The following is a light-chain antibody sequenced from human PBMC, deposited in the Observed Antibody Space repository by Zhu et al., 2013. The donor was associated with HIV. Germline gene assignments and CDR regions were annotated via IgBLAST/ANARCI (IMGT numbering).Light chain of an antibody. CDR1: QSVTSNY. CDR3: QQYGSLIT. J-gene: IGKJ5*01. CDR2: GAS. Sequence: EIVLTQSPGTLSLSPGERATLSCRASQSVTSNYLAWYQQKPGRAPRLLIYGASSRATGIPDRFSGSGSGTDFTLTISRLEPEDFAVYYCQQYGSLITFGQGTRLEIK. V-gene: IGKV3-20*01.